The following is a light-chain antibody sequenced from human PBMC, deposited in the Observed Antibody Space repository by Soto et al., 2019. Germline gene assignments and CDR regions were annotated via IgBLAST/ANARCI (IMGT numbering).Light chain of an antibody. CDR3: QHYDNWPPL. CDR1: QSVRGN. V-gene: IGKV3-15*01. CDR2: GAS. Sequence: EIVMTQSPTTLSVSPGERATLSCRASQSVRGNLAWYQQKPGQAPRLLIYGASTRATGIPARFSGSGSGTEFTLTISSLQSEDFAVYYCQHYDNWPPLFGPGTKVDIK. J-gene: IGKJ3*01.